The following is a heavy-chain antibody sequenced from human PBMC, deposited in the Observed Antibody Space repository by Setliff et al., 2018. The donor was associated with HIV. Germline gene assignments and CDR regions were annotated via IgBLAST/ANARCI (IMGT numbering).Heavy chain of an antibody. Sequence: PSETLSLTCTVSSGSFSSDYWSWIRQPPGKGLEWIGYIYYSGSTNYNPSLKSRVTISVATSKNQFSLKLNSVTTADTAVYYCARSRTSSGYYGVTGYGMDVWGQGTTVTVSS. J-gene: IGHJ6*02. CDR1: SGSFSSDY. CDR3: ARSRTSSGYYGVTGYGMDV. V-gene: IGHV4-59*01. D-gene: IGHD3-22*01. CDR2: IYYSGST.